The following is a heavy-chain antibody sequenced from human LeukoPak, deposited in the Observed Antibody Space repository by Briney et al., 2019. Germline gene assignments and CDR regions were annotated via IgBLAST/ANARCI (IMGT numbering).Heavy chain of an antibody. V-gene: IGHV4-59*08. Sequence: SETLSLTCTVSGGSISSYYWTWIRQPPGKGLEWIGYIYSSGSTNYNPSLKSRVPISVDTSKNQFSLKLSSVTAADTAVYYCARHSDCTNGVCSFGYWGQGTLVTVSS. D-gene: IGHD2-8*01. CDR3: ARHSDCTNGVCSFGY. CDR2: IYSSGST. J-gene: IGHJ4*02. CDR1: GGSISSYY.